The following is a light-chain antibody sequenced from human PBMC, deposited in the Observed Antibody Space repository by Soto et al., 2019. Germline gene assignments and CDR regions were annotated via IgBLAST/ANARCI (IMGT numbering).Light chain of an antibody. J-gene: IGLJ3*02. CDR2: EVS. CDR1: NSDVGGYDY. Sequence: QSALTQPASVSGSPGQSITISCTGTNSDVGGYDYVSWYQQHPGKAPKLMIYEVSHRPSGVSNRFSGSRSGNTASLTISGLQAEDEADYYCSSYTSSTTLGVFVGGTKLTV. CDR3: SSYTSSTTLGV. V-gene: IGLV2-14*01.